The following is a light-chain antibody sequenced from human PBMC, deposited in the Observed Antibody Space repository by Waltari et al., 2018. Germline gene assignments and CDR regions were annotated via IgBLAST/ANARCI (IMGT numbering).Light chain of an antibody. J-gene: IGKJ4*01. V-gene: IGKV1-39*01. CDR3: QQSFSTPLT. CDR2: AAS. Sequence: DIQMTQSPSSLSASLGDSVTITCRASQSISSYLNWYQQKPGVAPKLLIYAASSLRNGVPSRFSGSGSGTDFSLTISSLQPEDFATYYCQQSFSTPLTFGGVTKVEIK. CDR1: QSISSY.